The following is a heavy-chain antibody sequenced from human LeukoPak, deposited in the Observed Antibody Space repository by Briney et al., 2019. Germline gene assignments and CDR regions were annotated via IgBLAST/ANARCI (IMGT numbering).Heavy chain of an antibody. V-gene: IGHV1-69*04. Sequence: ASVKVSCKASGGTFSSYAISWVRQAPGQGLEWMGRIIPILGIANYAQKFQGRVTITADKSTSTAYMELSSLRSEDTAVYYCARDMNYYVLFDLWGRGTLVTVSS. CDR1: GGTFSSYA. CDR2: IIPILGIA. D-gene: IGHD3-10*02. CDR3: ARDMNYYVLFDL. J-gene: IGHJ2*01.